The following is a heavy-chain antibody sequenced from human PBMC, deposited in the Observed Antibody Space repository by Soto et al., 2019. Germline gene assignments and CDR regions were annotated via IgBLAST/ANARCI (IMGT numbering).Heavy chain of an antibody. Sequence: ASETLSLTCAVSGGSISSGGYSWSWIRQPPGKGLEWIGYIYHSGSTYYNPSLKSRVTISVDRSKNQFSLKLSSVTAADTAVYYCARGVAAASNWFDPWGQGTLVTVSS. CDR2: IYHSGST. J-gene: IGHJ5*02. V-gene: IGHV4-30-2*01. CDR3: ARGVAAASNWFDP. CDR1: GGSISSGGYS. D-gene: IGHD6-13*01.